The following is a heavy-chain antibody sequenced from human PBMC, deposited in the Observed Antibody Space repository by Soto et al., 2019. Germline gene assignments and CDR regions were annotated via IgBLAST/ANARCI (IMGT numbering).Heavy chain of an antibody. V-gene: IGHV3-23*01. D-gene: IGHD2-2*01. CDR2: ISGSGGST. CDR3: AKDAFFVVVPAAIVGWFDP. Sequence: PGGSLRLSCAASGFTFSSYAMSWVRQAPGKGLEWVSAISGSGGSTYYADSVKGRFTISRDNSKNTLYLQMNSLRAEDTAVYYCAKDAFFVVVPAAIVGWFDPWGQGTLVTVSS. CDR1: GFTFSSYA. J-gene: IGHJ5*02.